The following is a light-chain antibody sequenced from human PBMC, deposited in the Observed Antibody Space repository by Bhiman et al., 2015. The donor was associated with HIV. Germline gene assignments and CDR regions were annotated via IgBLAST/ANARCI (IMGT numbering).Light chain of an antibody. J-gene: IGLJ1*01. CDR2: EVS. CDR1: SSDVGGYNY. Sequence: QSALTQPPSASGSPGQSVTISCTGTSSDVGGYNYVSWYQQHPGQAPKLMIYEVSKRPSGVPDRFSGSKSGNTASLTVSGLQAEDEADYYCSSYTSSNTYVFGTGTKVTVL. V-gene: IGLV2-8*01. CDR3: SSYTSSNTYV.